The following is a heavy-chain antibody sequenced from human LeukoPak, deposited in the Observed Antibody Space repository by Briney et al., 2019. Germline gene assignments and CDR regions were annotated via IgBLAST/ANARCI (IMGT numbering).Heavy chain of an antibody. V-gene: IGHV3-30*02. CDR2: IRYDGSNK. CDR1: GFIFDEYT. Sequence: GGSLRLSCAASGFIFDEYTMHWVRQAPGKGLEWVAFIRYDGSNKYYADSVKGRFTISRDNSKNTLYLQMNSLRAEDTAVYYCASIVVVPAAIGMDYWGQGTLVTVSS. J-gene: IGHJ4*02. CDR3: ASIVVVPAAIGMDY. D-gene: IGHD2-2*02.